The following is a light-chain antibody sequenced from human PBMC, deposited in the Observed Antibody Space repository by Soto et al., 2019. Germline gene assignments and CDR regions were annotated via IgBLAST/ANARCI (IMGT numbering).Light chain of an antibody. V-gene: IGKV3-20*01. Sequence: EIVLTQSPGTLSLSPGERATLSCRASQSVSNNYLAWYQQKPGQAPRLLIYGASNRATGIADRFSGSGSGTDFTLTISRLSPEDLALYYCQQYGSSGTFGQGTKVEIK. CDR3: QQYGSSGT. CDR2: GAS. J-gene: IGKJ1*01. CDR1: QSVSNNY.